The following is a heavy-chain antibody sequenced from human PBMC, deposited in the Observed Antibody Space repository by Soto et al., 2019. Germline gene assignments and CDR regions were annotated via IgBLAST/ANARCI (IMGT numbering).Heavy chain of an antibody. D-gene: IGHD3-22*01. J-gene: IGHJ4*02. Sequence: GGSLRLSCAASGFTFSSYAMSWVRQAPGKGLEWVSAISGSDGSTYYADSVKGRFTISRDNSKNTLYLQMNSLRVEDTAVYYCAKVYDSGGYYCFDYWGQGTLVTVSS. CDR1: GFTFSSYA. CDR2: ISGSDGST. V-gene: IGHV3-23*01. CDR3: AKVYDSGGYYCFDY.